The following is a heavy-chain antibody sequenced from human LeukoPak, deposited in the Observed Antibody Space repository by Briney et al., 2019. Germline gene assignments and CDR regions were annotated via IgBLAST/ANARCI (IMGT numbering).Heavy chain of an antibody. V-gene: IGHV4-39*01. J-gene: IGHJ6*03. CDR1: GGSISSSSYY. CDR3: ARQTAATVTGYYFYVDV. Sequence: PSETLSLTCTVSGGSISSSSYYWGWIRQPPGKGLEWIGTFYYSGSTYYNPSLNSRVTISVDTSKNQFSLYLSSVTAADTAVYYCARQTAATVTGYYFYVDVWGKGTTVTVSS. D-gene: IGHD6-25*01. CDR2: FYYSGST.